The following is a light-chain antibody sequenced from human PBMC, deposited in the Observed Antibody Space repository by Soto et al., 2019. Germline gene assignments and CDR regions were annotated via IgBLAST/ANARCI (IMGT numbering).Light chain of an antibody. CDR3: QQYDNLPLT. CDR1: QDISNY. CDR2: DAS. Sequence: DIQMTQSPSSLSASVGYSVTITCQAIQDISNYLNWYQQKPGKATKLLIYDASNLETGVPSRFSGSGSGTDFTFTISRLQPEDIATYYCQQYDNLPLTFGGGTKVDI. V-gene: IGKV1-33*01. J-gene: IGKJ4*01.